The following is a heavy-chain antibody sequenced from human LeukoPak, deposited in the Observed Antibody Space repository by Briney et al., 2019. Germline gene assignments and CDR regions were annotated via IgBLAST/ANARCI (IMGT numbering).Heavy chain of an antibody. Sequence: ASVKVSCKASGYTFTNYYLHWVRQATGQGLEWMGWISAYNGNTNYAQKLQGRVTMTTDTSTSTAYMELRSLRSDDTAVYYCARFRGDYASDYWGQGTLVTVSS. D-gene: IGHD4-17*01. CDR2: ISAYNGNT. V-gene: IGHV1-18*04. CDR1: GYTFTNYY. CDR3: ARFRGDYASDY. J-gene: IGHJ4*02.